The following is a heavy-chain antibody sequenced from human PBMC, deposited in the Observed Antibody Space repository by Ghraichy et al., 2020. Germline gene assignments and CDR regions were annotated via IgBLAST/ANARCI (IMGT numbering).Heavy chain of an antibody. Sequence: SETLSLTCTVSGGSISSYYWSWIRQPPGKGLEWIGYIYYSGSTNYNPSLKSRVTISVDTSKNQFSLKLSSVTAADTAVYYCARPSQQLGHAFDIWGQGTMVTVSS. CDR2: IYYSGST. V-gene: IGHV4-59*01. CDR3: ARPSQQLGHAFDI. D-gene: IGHD6-6*01. CDR1: GGSISSYY. J-gene: IGHJ3*02.